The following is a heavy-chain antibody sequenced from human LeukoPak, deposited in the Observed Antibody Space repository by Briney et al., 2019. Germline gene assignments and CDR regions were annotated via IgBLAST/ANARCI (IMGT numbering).Heavy chain of an antibody. V-gene: IGHV4-59*01. Sequence: KGLECIGYIYYSGSTNYNPSLKSRVTISVDTSKNQFSLKLSSVTAADTAVYYCARVDEDYFDYWGQGTLVTVSS. CDR3: ARVDEDYFDY. J-gene: IGHJ4*02. CDR2: IYYSGST. D-gene: IGHD5-24*01.